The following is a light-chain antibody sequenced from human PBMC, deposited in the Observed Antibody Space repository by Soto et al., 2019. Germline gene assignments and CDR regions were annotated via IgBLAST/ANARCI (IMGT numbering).Light chain of an antibody. Sequence: EVVMTQSPATLSVSPGERATLSCRASQSVSTNLAWYQQKPGQAPRLLIYGASTRATNIPVRFRGSGSGTEFTLTISTLQSEDVAIYYCQQYDNWPPYTFGQGTKLEIK. CDR1: QSVSTN. J-gene: IGKJ2*01. CDR2: GAS. V-gene: IGKV3-15*01. CDR3: QQYDNWPPYT.